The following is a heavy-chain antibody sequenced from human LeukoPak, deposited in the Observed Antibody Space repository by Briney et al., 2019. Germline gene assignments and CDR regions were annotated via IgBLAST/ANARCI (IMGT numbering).Heavy chain of an antibody. CDR1: GGSISSYY. Sequence: SEILSLTCTVSGGSISSYYWSWIRQPPGKGLEWIGYIYYSGSTNYNPSLKSRVTISVDTSKNQFSLKLSSVTAADTAVYYCARGWFGSDFDYWGQGTLVTVSS. CDR2: IYYSGST. CDR3: ARGWFGSDFDY. V-gene: IGHV4-59*01. J-gene: IGHJ4*02. D-gene: IGHD3-10*01.